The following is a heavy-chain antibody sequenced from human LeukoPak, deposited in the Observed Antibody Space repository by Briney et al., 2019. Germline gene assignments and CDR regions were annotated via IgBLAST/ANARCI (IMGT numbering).Heavy chain of an antibody. CDR2: INHSGST. Sequence: PSETLSLTCAVYGGSFSGYYWSWIRQPPGKGLEWIGEINHSGSTNYNPSLKSRVTISVDTSKNQFSLKLSSATAADTAVYYCASLYPRGYWGQGTLVTVSS. J-gene: IGHJ4*02. V-gene: IGHV4-34*01. CDR3: ASLYPRGY. D-gene: IGHD3-10*01. CDR1: GGSFSGYY.